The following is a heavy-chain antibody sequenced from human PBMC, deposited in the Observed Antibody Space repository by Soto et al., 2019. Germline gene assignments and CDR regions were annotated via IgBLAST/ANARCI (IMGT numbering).Heavy chain of an antibody. CDR2: IYSSGSS. CDR3: ARLFTGTTDYSVGMDV. D-gene: IGHD4-17*01. Sequence: VQLRESGPGLVKPSETLSLSCTVSGGSISGSYWSWVRQPAGKGLEWIGRIYSSGSSNYNPSLNSRLTISLDTSKSQFSLKLRSVTAADTAIYYCARLFTGTTDYSVGMDVWGQGTPVTVSS. CDR1: GGSISGSY. V-gene: IGHV4-4*07. J-gene: IGHJ6*02.